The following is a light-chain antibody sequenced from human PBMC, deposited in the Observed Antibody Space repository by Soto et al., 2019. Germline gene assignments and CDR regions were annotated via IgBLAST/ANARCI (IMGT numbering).Light chain of an antibody. CDR2: SSS. CDR3: QQYGSSPLT. CDR1: QSVSSSY. Sequence: VLTQSPGPLSLSPGDSATLSCRGSQSVSSSYLAWYQQKPGQAPRLLIYSSSIRATGIPDRLSGSGSGTDLNLTISRLEPEDFAVYYCQQYGSSPLTCGGGTKVDI. J-gene: IGKJ4*01. V-gene: IGKV3-20*01.